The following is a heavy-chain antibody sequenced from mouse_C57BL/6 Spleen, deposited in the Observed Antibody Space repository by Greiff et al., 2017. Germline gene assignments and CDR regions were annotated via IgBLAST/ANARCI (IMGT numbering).Heavy chain of an antibody. CDR2: IGPGSGST. CDR3: ARHEDGDSFSWFAY. CDR1: GYTFTDYY. J-gene: IGHJ3*01. Sequence: QVQLQQSGAELVKPGASVKISCKASGYTFTDYYINWVKQRSGQGLEWIGKIGPGSGSTYYNEKFKGKATLTADKSSSTVYMELSRLTSEDSAVYFCARHEDGDSFSWFAYWGQGTLVTVSA. V-gene: IGHV1-77*01. D-gene: IGHD2-12*01.